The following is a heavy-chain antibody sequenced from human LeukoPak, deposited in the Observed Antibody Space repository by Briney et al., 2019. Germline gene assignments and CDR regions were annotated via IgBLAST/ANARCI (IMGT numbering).Heavy chain of an antibody. D-gene: IGHD5-12*01. CDR2: INPNSGGT. CDR3: ARDLLSGYDFDY. Sequence: ASVKVSCKASGYTFTSYGISWVRQAPGQGLEWMGWINPNSGGTNYAQKFQGRVTMTRDTSISTAYMELSRLRSDDTAVYYCARDLLSGYDFDYWGQGTLVTVSS. CDR1: GYTFTSYG. V-gene: IGHV1-2*02. J-gene: IGHJ4*02.